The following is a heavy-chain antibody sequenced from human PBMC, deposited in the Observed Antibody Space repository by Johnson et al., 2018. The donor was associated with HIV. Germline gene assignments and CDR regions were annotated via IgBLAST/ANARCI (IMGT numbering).Heavy chain of an antibody. J-gene: IGHJ3*02. CDR2: ISWNSGSI. D-gene: IGHD5-12*01. CDR3: AKVPWGYSGYDTAFDI. V-gene: IGHV3-9*01. Sequence: VQLVESGGGLVKPGGSLRLSCAASGFTFSDYYMTWIRQAPGKGLEWVSGISWNSGSIGYADSVKGRFTISRDNAKNSLYLQMNSLRAEDTALYYCAKVPWGYSGYDTAFDIWGQGTMVTVSS. CDR1: GFTFSDYY.